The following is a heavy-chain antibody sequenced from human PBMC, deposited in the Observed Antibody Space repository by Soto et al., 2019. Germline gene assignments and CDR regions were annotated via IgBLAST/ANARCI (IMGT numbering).Heavy chain of an antibody. Sequence: EQLLESGGGSVQPGGSLRLSCAGSGFTFDNYAINWVRQAPGKGLQWLSVIGGNGGSTYHADSVKDRFTISRDNSVNTVYLQLSSLTADDPAVYYCAREGGAYSYGYPRFDSWGQGTLVTVSS. CDR1: GFTFDNYA. J-gene: IGHJ4*02. CDR3: AREGGAYSYGYPRFDS. V-gene: IGHV3-23*01. D-gene: IGHD5-18*01. CDR2: IGGNGGST.